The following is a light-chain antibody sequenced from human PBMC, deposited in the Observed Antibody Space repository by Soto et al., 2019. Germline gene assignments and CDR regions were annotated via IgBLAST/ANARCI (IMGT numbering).Light chain of an antibody. Sequence: DIQMTQSPSSLSASVGDRITITCRARQSISSYLNWYQQKPGKAPKLLIYAASSLQSGVPSRFSGSGSGTAFTLTTSSLQPEDFATYYCQQSYSTLTFGGGTKVEIK. J-gene: IGKJ4*01. V-gene: IGKV1-39*01. CDR3: QQSYSTLT. CDR1: QSISSY. CDR2: AAS.